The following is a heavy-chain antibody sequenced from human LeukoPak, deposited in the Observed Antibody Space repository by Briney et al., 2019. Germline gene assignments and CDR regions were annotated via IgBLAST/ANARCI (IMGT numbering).Heavy chain of an antibody. CDR1: GFNFNNAW. J-gene: IGHJ4*02. CDR2: IRSKTDGGSI. V-gene: IGHV3-15*01. Sequence: KSGGSLRLSRAASGFNFNNAWKSWVRQAPGKGLEWVGRIRSKTDGGSIEYGAPVKGRFTISRDDSKNTLDLQMNSLTTEDTAVYYCTTGRVLWGQGTLVTVSS. CDR3: TTGRVL.